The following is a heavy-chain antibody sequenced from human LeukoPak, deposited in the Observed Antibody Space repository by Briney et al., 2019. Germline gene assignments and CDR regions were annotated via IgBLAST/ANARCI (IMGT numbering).Heavy chain of an antibody. V-gene: IGHV4-4*02. CDR3: ARTEAFCSDTSCSNWFDP. D-gene: IGHD2-2*01. CDR2: IHHSGST. Sequence: SETLSLTCAVSGGSVSRSNWWNWVRQPPGKGLEWIGEIHHSGSTNYNPSLKSRVTMSVDKSKNQFSLKLSSVTAADTAVYYCARTEAFCSDTSCSNWFDPWGQGTLVTVSS. J-gene: IGHJ5*02. CDR1: GGSVSRSNW.